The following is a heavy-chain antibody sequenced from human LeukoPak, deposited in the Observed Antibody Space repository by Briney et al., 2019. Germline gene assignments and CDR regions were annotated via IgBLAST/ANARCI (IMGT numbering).Heavy chain of an antibody. CDR3: ARVYGDYAYFDL. V-gene: IGHV1-69*06. CDR1: GGTFSSYA. J-gene: IGHJ2*01. D-gene: IGHD4-17*01. Sequence: SVTVSCKASGGTFSSYAISWVRQAPGQGLEWMGRIIPIFGTANYAQKFQGRVTITADKSTSTAYMELSSLRSEDTAVYYCARVYGDYAYFDLWGRGTLVTVSS. CDR2: IIPIFGTA.